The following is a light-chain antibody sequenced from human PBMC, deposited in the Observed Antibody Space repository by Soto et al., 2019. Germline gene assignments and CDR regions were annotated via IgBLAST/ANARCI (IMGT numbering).Light chain of an antibody. V-gene: IGKV3-15*01. CDR3: QQYNDWLPYT. CDR1: QSVGSY. Sequence: EIVMTQSPVTLSVSPGERATLSCRASQSVGSYLAWYQQKPGQAPRLLIYRASTRATGVPVRFSGSGSGTECTLTITSLQSEDFAVYYCQQYNDWLPYTFGQGTKLEIK. CDR2: RAS. J-gene: IGKJ2*01.